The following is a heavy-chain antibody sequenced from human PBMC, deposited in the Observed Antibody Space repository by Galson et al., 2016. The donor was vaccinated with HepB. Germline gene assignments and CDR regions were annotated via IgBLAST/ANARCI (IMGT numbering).Heavy chain of an antibody. CDR3: AREVRYSPSGGMDV. CDR1: GDSVSSSTAA. V-gene: IGHV6-1*01. Sequence: CAISGDSVSSSTAAWIWTRQSPSRGLEWLGRTYYRSKWYNDYAVSVKSRITINPDTSKNQFSLQLSSVTPEDTAVYYCAREVRYSPSGGMDVWGQGTTVTVSS. CDR2: TYYRSKWYN. D-gene: IGHD3-9*01. J-gene: IGHJ6*02.